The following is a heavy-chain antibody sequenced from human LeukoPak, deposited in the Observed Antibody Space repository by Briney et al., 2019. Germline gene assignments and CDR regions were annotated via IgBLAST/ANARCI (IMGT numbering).Heavy chain of an antibody. D-gene: IGHD3-3*01. J-gene: IGHJ3*01. CDR1: GYTFINYG. Sequence: ASVKVSCKAFGYTFINYGISWVRQAPGQDLERMGWISNYNGNTNSAQKLQGRVTLTTDTSTSTAYMELRSLRSDDTAVYYCARDFNYDFRGGDAFDLWGQGTVITVSS. CDR3: ARDFNYDFRGGDAFDL. V-gene: IGHV1-18*01. CDR2: ISNYNGNT.